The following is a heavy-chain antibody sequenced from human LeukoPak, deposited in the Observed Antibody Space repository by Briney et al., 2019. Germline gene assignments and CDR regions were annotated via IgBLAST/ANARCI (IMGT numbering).Heavy chain of an antibody. V-gene: IGHV4-4*08. J-gene: IGHJ4*02. CDR3: ARLTRLSTSPDRYYLDY. CDR2: IYTSGGT. Sequence: TSETLSLTCTVSGGSISSYYWSWIRQPPGKGLEWIGYIYTSGGTNYIPSLKGRVTISIDTSKNQFSLKLSSVTAADSAVYYCARLTRLSTSPDRYYLDYWGQGTLVTVSS. D-gene: IGHD6-6*01. CDR1: GGSISSYY.